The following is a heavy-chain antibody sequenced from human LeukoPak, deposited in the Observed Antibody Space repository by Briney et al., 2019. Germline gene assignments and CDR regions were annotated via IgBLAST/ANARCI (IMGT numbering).Heavy chain of an antibody. CDR3: ARDLEYSSSDYYYYGMDV. Sequence: ASVKVSRKASGYTFTGYYMHWVRQAPGQGLEWMGRINPNSGGTNYAQKFQGRVTMTRDTSISTAYMELSRLRSDDTAVYYCARDLEYSSSDYYYYGMDVWGQGTTVTVSS. CDR2: INPNSGGT. V-gene: IGHV1-2*06. CDR1: GYTFTGYY. J-gene: IGHJ6*02. D-gene: IGHD6-6*01.